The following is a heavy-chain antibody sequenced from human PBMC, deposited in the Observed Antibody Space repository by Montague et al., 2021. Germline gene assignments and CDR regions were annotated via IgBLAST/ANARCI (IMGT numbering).Heavy chain of an antibody. V-gene: IGHV3-21*04. J-gene: IGHJ6*02. CDR3: AKDVKIGEGKKYGQALYDYYGMDV. CDR2: MSSGNNDI. Sequence: SLRLSCPASGFTFSSNYMNWVRQAPGKGLEWVSSMSSGNNDIYSADLLMGRFTISKDTDKTSLYLQMNSLRAEDTAVYYCAKDVKIGEGKKYGQALYDYYGMDVWGQGTTVTVSS. CDR1: GFTFSSNY. D-gene: IGHD3-10*01.